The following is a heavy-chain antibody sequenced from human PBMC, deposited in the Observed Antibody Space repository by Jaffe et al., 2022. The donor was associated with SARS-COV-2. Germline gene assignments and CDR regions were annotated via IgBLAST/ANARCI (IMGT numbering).Heavy chain of an antibody. Sequence: QLQLQESGPGLVKPSETLSLICAVSGGSISSSSYYWGWIRQPPGKGLEWIGSIHYSGDTYYNPSLKSRLTISVDRSKNQFSLRLRSVTAADTAVYYCSRHMPVSAAAGTIRPFFDSWGQGTLVTVSP. J-gene: IGHJ4*02. D-gene: IGHD6-13*01. CDR3: SRHMPVSAAAGTIRPFFDS. V-gene: IGHV4-39*01. CDR2: IHYSGDT. CDR1: GGSISSSSYY.